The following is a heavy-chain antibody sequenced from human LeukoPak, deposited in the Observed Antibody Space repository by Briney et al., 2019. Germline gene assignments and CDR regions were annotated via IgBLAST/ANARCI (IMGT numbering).Heavy chain of an antibody. CDR3: ARAKGLPTYNWFDP. CDR2: VNHSGGT. Sequence: SETLSLTCAVSDGSLSSYYWSWIRQPPGKGLEYIGEVNHSGGTNYSPSLKSRVTMSVDTSKNQFSLRVNSVTAADTAVYYCARAKGLPTYNWFDPWGQGTLVTVSS. D-gene: IGHD4-11*01. V-gene: IGHV4-34*01. CDR1: DGSLSSYY. J-gene: IGHJ5*02.